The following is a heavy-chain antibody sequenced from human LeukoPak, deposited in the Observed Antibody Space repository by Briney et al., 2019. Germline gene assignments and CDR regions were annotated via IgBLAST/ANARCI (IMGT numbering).Heavy chain of an antibody. CDR1: GGSISSGSYY. D-gene: IGHD6-13*01. CDR2: IYTSGRT. Sequence: PSGTLSLTCTVSGGSISSGSYYWNWIRQPAGKGLEWIGRIYTSGRTADNASLKSRVTISVDTSKNQFSLKLSSVTAADTAVYYCARLKKQLVRLLGRDTTYYYYYYMDVWGKGTTVTVSS. V-gene: IGHV4-61*02. CDR3: ARLKKQLVRLLGRDTTYYYYYYMDV. J-gene: IGHJ6*03.